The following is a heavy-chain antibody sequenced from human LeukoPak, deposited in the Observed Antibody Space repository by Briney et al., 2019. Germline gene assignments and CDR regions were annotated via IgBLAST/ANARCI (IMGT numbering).Heavy chain of an antibody. Sequence: SVKVSCKASGGTFSSYAISWVRQAPGQGLEWMGGIIPIFGTANYAQKFQGRVTITADESTSTAYMELSSLRSEDTAVYYCARVFWSYSGEGAFDIWGQGTMVTVSS. V-gene: IGHV1-69*01. J-gene: IGHJ3*02. CDR1: GGTFSSYA. CDR3: ARVFWSYSGEGAFDI. D-gene: IGHD6-19*01. CDR2: IIPIFGTA.